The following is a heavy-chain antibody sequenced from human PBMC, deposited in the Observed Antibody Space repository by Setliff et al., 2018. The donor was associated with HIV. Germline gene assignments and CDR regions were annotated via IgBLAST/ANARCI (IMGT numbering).Heavy chain of an antibody. D-gene: IGHD3-22*01. V-gene: IGHV3-73*01. Sequence: GESLKISCGASGFTFSGSPIHWVRQASGKGMEWLGRIKTRADNYATAYAASVKGRFTISRDDSMNTAYLQMNSLKIEDTAVYYCTRPQYFYDIGGSDYWGQGTLVTVSS. CDR3: TRPQYFYDIGGSDY. CDR2: IKTRADNYAT. J-gene: IGHJ4*02. CDR1: GFTFSGSP.